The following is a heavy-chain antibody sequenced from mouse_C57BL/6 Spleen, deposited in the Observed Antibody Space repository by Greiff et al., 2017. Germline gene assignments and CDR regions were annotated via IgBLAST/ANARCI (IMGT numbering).Heavy chain of an antibody. D-gene: IGHD3-2*02. Sequence: VQLQQPGAELVRPGSSVKLSCKASGYTFTSYWMHWVKQRPIQGLEWIGNIDPSDSETHYNQKFKDKATLTVDKSSSTAYMQLSSLTSEDSAVYYCARSGTAQATHDYWGQGTTLTVSS. V-gene: IGHV1-52*01. CDR2: IDPSDSET. J-gene: IGHJ2*01. CDR3: ARSGTAQATHDY. CDR1: GYTFTSYW.